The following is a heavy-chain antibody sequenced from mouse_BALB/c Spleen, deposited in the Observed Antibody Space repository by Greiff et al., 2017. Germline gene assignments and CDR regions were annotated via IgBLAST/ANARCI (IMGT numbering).Heavy chain of an antibody. J-gene: IGHJ3*01. CDR2: IWGGGST. D-gene: IGHD2-2*01. V-gene: IGHV2-6-4*01. Sequence: VKLMESGPGLVAPSQSLSITCTVSGFSLSRYSVHWVRQPPGKGLEWLGMIWGGGSTDYNSALKSRLSISKDNSKSQVFLKMNSLQTDDTAMYYCARNYGYEGGQFAYWGQGTLVTVSA. CDR1: GFSLSRYS. CDR3: ARNYGYEGGQFAY.